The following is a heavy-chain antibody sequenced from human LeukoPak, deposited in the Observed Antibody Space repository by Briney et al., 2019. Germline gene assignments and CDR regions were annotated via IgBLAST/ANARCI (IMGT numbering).Heavy chain of an antibody. V-gene: IGHV4-39*07. D-gene: IGHD7-27*01. CDR2: IYHSGST. J-gene: IGHJ3*02. CDR3: AKQANWGWGSAFDI. CDR1: GGSISSSSYY. Sequence: SETLSLTCTVSGGSISSSSYYWGWIRQPPGKGLEWIGSIYHSGSTYYSPSLKSRVTISVDTSKNQFSLKLSSVTAADTAVYYCAKQANWGWGSAFDIWGQGTMVTVSS.